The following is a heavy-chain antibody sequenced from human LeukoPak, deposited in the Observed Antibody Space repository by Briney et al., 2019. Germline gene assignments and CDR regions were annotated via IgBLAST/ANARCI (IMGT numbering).Heavy chain of an antibody. D-gene: IGHD1-26*01. CDR1: GGTFSSYA. V-gene: IGHV1-69*05. Sequence: GASVKVSCKASGGTFSSYAISWVRQAPGQGLEWMGGIIPIFGTANYAQKFQGRVTITTDESTSTAYMELSSLRSEDTAVYYCARVNSGSYYEADYWGQGTLVTVSS. J-gene: IGHJ4*02. CDR2: IIPIFGTA. CDR3: ARVNSGSYYEADY.